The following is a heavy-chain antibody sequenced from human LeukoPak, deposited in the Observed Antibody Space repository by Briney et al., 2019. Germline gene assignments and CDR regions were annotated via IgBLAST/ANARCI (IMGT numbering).Heavy chain of an antibody. Sequence: ASVKVSCEASGGTFIIYAISWVGQAPGQGLEWMGGIIPIFGTANYAQKFQGRVTITADESTSTAYMELSSLRSEDTAVYYCATSRAGRFSEWLPSYYYYYGMDVWGQGTTVTVSS. V-gene: IGHV1-69*13. CDR1: GGTFIIYA. CDR2: IIPIFGTA. J-gene: IGHJ6*02. D-gene: IGHD3-3*01. CDR3: ATSRAGRFSEWLPSYYYYYGMDV.